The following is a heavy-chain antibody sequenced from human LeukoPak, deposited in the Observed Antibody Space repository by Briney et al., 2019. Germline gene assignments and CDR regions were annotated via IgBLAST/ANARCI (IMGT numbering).Heavy chain of an antibody. V-gene: IGHV1-69*05. CDR3: ARDAIAAVYDAFDI. CDR1: GGTFSSYA. J-gene: IGHJ3*02. Sequence: ASVKVSCKASGGTFSSYAISWVRQAPGQGLEWMGRIIPIFGTANYAQKFQGSVTITTDESTSTAYMELSSLRSEDTAVYYCARDAIAAVYDAFDIWGQGTMVTVSS. D-gene: IGHD6-13*01. CDR2: IIPIFGTA.